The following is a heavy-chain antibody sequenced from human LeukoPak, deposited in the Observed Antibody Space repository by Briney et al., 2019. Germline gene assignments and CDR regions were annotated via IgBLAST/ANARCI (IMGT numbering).Heavy chain of an antibody. J-gene: IGHJ4*02. V-gene: IGHV3-23*01. CDR3: AKDRRTMVRGVISGFDY. CDR2: ISGSGGST. Sequence: GGPLRLSCAASGFTFSSYAMSWVRQAPGKGLEWVSAISGSGGSTYYADSVKGRFTISSDNSKNTLYLQMNSLRAEDTAVYYCAKDRRTMVRGVISGFDYWGQGTLVTVSS. CDR1: GFTFSSYA. D-gene: IGHD3-10*01.